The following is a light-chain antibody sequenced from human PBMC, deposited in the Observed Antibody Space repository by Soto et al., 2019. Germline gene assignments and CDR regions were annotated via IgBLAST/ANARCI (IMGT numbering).Light chain of an antibody. J-gene: IGLJ2*01. V-gene: IGLV2-14*02. CDR3: MSYIASTTTHWI. CDR1: SNDVGTYNL. Sequence: QAVVTQPASVSGSPGQSITISCTGTSNDVGTYNLVSWYQQHPGKAPKLMIYEGTKRPSGVSHRFSGSKSGNTASLTISGLQAEDEANYYCMSYIASTTTHWILGGGTKLTVL. CDR2: EGT.